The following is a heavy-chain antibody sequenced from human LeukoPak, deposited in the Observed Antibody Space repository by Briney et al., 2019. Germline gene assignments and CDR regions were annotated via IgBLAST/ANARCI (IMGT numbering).Heavy chain of an antibody. Sequence: PSETLSLTCAVYGESFSGYYWSWIRQPPGKGLEWIGEINHSGTTNYNPSLKSRVTISVDTSKNQFSLKLSFVTAADTAVYYCARANYNNYYYYYYMDVWGKGTMVTVSS. V-gene: IGHV4-34*01. J-gene: IGHJ6*03. CDR3: ARANYNNYYYYYYMDV. CDR2: INHSGTT. D-gene: IGHD5-24*01. CDR1: GESFSGYY.